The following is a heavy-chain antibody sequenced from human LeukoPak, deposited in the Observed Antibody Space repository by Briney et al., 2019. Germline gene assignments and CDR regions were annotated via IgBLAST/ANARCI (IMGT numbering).Heavy chain of an antibody. CDR1: GYTFTGYY. CDR3: ARETAAEPSFGP. V-gene: IGHV1-2*02. CDR2: INPNSGGT. Sequence: ASVKVSCKASGYTFTGYYMHWVRQAPGQGLEWMGWINPNSGGTNYAQKFQGRVTMTRDTSISTAYMELSRLRSDDTAVYYCARETAAEPSFGPWGQGTLVTVSS. J-gene: IGHJ5*02. D-gene: IGHD6-13*01.